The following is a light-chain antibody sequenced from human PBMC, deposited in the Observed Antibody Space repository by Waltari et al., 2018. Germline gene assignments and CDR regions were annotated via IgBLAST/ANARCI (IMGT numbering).Light chain of an antibody. J-gene: IGKJ4*01. CDR2: DTS. CDR1: QTVRTTY. V-gene: IGKV3-20*01. CDR3: QQYDISPLT. Sequence: EIVLTQSPGTLSLSPGERATISCRASQTVRTTYLAWYQQKPGQAPTLVIHDTSSRATGIPDRFSGSGSGTDFSLTISSLESEDFAVYYCQQYDISPLTFGGGTKVETK.